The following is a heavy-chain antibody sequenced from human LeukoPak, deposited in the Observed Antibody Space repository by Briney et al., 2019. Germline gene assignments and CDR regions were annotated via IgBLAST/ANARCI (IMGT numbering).Heavy chain of an antibody. CDR3: ARGWAAMGLDV. J-gene: IGHJ6*04. CDR1: GGSISSYY. CDR2: IYYSGST. V-gene: IGHV4-59*01. Sequence: SETLSLTYTVSGGSISSYYWSWIRQPPGKGLEWIGYIYYSGSTNYNPSLKSRVTISVDTSKNQFSLKLSSVTAADTAVYYCARGWAAMGLDVWGKGTTVTISS. D-gene: IGHD5-18*01.